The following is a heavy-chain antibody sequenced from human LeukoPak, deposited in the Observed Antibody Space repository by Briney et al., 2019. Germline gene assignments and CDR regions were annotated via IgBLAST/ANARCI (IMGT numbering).Heavy chain of an antibody. Sequence: PGGSLRLSCVASGFIFSDYAMNWVRQAPGKGLEWVSSISGPGGNTYYADSVKGRFTISRDNSKNTLYLQMTSLRAEETASYYCAKSARGYSYGDFAYWGQGTLVTVSS. V-gene: IGHV3-23*01. J-gene: IGHJ4*02. CDR2: ISGPGGNT. CDR1: GFIFSDYA. D-gene: IGHD5-18*01. CDR3: AKSARGYSYGDFAY.